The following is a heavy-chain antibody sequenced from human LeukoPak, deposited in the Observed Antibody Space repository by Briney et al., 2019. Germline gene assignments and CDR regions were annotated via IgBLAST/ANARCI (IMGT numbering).Heavy chain of an antibody. J-gene: IGHJ4*02. V-gene: IGHV4-34*01. CDR2: INHSGST. CDR3: ARGGRDGYCSSTSCYLAPFDY. Sequence: PSETLSLTCAVYGGSFCGYYWSWIRQPPGKGLEWIGEINHSGSTNYNPSLKSRVTISVDTSKNQFSLKLSSVTAADTAVYYCARGGRDGYCSSTSCYLAPFDYWGQGTLVTVSS. CDR1: GGSFCGYY. D-gene: IGHD2-2*01.